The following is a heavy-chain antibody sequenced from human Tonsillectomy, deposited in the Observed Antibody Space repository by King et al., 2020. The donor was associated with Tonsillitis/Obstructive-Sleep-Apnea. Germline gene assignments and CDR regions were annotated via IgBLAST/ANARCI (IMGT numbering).Heavy chain of an antibody. CDR3: ARDRSSPIYSRSSFCYFDY. Sequence: VQLVESGGGLVKPGGSLRLSCAASGFTFSDYYMSWIRQAPGKGLEWVSYISSSSSYTNYADSVKGRFTITRDDAKNSLYLQMNSLRAEDTAVYYCARDRSSPIYSRSSFCYFDYWGQGTLVTVSS. J-gene: IGHJ4*02. V-gene: IGHV3-11*05. CDR2: ISSSSSYT. D-gene: IGHD6-6*01. CDR1: GFTFSDYY.